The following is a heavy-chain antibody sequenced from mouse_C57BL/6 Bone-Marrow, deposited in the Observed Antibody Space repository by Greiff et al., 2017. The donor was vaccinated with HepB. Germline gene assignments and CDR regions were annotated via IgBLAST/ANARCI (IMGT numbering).Heavy chain of an antibody. J-gene: IGHJ3*01. D-gene: IGHD2-1*01. Sequence: VQLQQSGAELVRPGASVKLSCTASGFNIKDDYMHWVKQRPEQGLEWIGWIDPENGDTEYASKFQGKATITADTSSNTAYLQLSSLTSEDTAVYYCTTGIYYGNYGAYWGQGTLVTVSA. CDR1: GFNIKDDY. CDR2: IDPENGDT. V-gene: IGHV14-4*01. CDR3: TTGIYYGNYGAY.